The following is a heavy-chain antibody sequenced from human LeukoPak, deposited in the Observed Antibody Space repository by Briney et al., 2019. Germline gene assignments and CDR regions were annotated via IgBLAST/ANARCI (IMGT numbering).Heavy chain of an antibody. V-gene: IGHV1-2*02. CDR2: INPNSGGT. CDR3: ARDREWSAVAGAFDI. Sequence: ASVKVSCKASGYTFTSYDINWVRQATGQGLEWMGWINPNSGGTNYAQKFQGRVTMTRDTSISTAYMELSRLRADDTAVYYCARDREWSAVAGAFDIWGQGTMVTVSS. J-gene: IGHJ3*02. CDR1: GYTFTSYD. D-gene: IGHD6-19*01.